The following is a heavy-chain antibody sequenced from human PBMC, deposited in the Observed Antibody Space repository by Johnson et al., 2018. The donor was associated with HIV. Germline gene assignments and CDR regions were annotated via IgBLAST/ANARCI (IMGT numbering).Heavy chain of an antibody. D-gene: IGHD4-17*01. CDR1: GFTFSNVW. V-gene: IGHV3-11*05. Sequence: HVQLVESGGGLVKPGGSLRLSCVASGFTFSNVWLSWVRQAPGKGLEWVSLINTGGDTYYADPVQGRFTLSRDNAKNSLYLQMNSLRAEDTALHYCAKVRERPVTTRSDAFDSWGQGTMVTVSS. CDR3: AKVRERPVTTRSDAFDS. CDR2: INTGGDT. J-gene: IGHJ3*02.